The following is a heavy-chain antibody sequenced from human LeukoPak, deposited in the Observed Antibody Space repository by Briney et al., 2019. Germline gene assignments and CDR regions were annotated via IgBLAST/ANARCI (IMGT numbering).Heavy chain of an antibody. CDR3: AREGPYCSSTSCYLSYYYYMDV. V-gene: IGHV4-34*01. Sequence: SETLSLTCAVYGGSFSGYYCSWIRQPPGKGLEWIGEINHSGSTNYNPSLKSRVTISVDTSKNQFSLKLSSVTAADTAVYYCAREGPYCSSTSCYLSYYYYMDVWGKGTTVTVSS. CDR2: INHSGST. CDR1: GGSFSGYY. D-gene: IGHD2-2*01. J-gene: IGHJ6*03.